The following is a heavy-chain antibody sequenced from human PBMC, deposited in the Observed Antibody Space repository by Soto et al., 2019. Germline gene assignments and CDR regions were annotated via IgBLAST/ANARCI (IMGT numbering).Heavy chain of an antibody. J-gene: IGHJ4*02. V-gene: IGHV4-30-4*01. CDR1: GASISGGDYY. CDR3: ASAPYDSSTYYLDY. Sequence: QVQLQESGPGLVKPSQTLSLTCTVSGASISGGDYYWTWIRQPPGKGLEWIGSIYYTGNTYSNPSLESRLSISVDPSNNQFALRLTSVTAPDTAIYYCASAPYDSSTYYLDYWGQGTLVTVSS. D-gene: IGHD3-22*01. CDR2: IYYTGNT.